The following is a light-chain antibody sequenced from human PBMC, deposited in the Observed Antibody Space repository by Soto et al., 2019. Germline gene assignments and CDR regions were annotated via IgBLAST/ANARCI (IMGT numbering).Light chain of an antibody. J-gene: IGKJ5*01. CDR1: ESISRH. CDR3: QQTYSSLSVT. Sequence: DIKMTQSPSSLSGSVGDRVTITCRASESISRHLNWYQQKPGKAPKLLIYAASTLQNGVPSRFRGGGSGTDFTLTISNLQPEDFATYYCQQTYSSLSVTFGQGTRLEIK. V-gene: IGKV1-39*01. CDR2: AAS.